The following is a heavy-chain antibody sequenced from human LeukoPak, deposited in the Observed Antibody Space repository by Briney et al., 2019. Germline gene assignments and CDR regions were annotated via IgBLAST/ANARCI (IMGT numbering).Heavy chain of an antibody. D-gene: IGHD3-10*01. CDR3: ARDGYYYGSGAL. J-gene: IGHJ4*02. CDR1: GFSFSTYS. V-gene: IGHV4-39*07. Sequence: PGGSLRLSCAASGFSFSTYSMNWVRQAPGKGLEWVGSIYHSGSTYYNPSLKSRVTISVDTTKNQFSLKLSSVTAADTAVYYCARDGYYYGSGALWGQGTLVTVSS. CDR2: IYHSGST.